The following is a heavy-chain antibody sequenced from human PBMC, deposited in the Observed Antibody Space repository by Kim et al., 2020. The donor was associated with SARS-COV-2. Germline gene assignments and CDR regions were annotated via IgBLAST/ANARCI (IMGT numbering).Heavy chain of an antibody. D-gene: IGHD6-13*01. V-gene: IGHV1-3*01. J-gene: IGHJ4*02. Sequence: ASVKVSCKASGYTFTTYVIHWVRQAPGQRLEWMGWINVDNGATEYSRNFQARLTISRDTSASTAYMELSSLRSEDTALYYRARDYGQHLTLYYFDYWGQG. CDR2: INVDNGAT. CDR3: ARDYGQHLTLYYFDY. CDR1: GYTFTTYV.